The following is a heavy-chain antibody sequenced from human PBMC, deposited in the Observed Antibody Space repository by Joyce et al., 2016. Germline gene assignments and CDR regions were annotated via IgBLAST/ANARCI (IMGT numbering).Heavy chain of an antibody. CDR3: ARDPGESYWKFDY. J-gene: IGHJ4*02. Sequence: QVQLVESGGGVVQHGRSLRLSCAASGFTFSDFGVHWVSQAPGKVLEWVAVIWFDGSNKYYADSVKGRFTISRENSKNMVYLQMNSLRGEDTAVYYCARDPGESYWKFDYWGQGTLVTVSS. V-gene: IGHV3-33*01. CDR1: GFTFSDFG. D-gene: IGHD1-26*01. CDR2: IWFDGSNK.